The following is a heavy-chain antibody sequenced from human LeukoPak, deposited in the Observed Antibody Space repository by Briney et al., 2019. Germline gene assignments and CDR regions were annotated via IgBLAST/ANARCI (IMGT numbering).Heavy chain of an antibody. CDR3: ARDVTPYYYMDV. J-gene: IGHJ6*03. V-gene: IGHV3-48*01. Sequence: GGSLRLSCAASGFTFSSYGMTWVRQAPGKGLEWVSYISSSSSTIYYADSVKGRFTISRDNAKNSLYLQLNSLRAEDTAVYYCARDVTPYYYMDVWGKGTTVTISS. CDR1: GFTFSSYG. D-gene: IGHD3-16*02. CDR2: ISSSSSTI.